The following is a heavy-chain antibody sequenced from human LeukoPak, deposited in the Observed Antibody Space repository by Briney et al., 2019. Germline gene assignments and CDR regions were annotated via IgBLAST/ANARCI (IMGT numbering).Heavy chain of an antibody. D-gene: IGHD6-19*01. J-gene: IGHJ4*02. V-gene: IGHV3-7*01. CDR3: ANLGIAVAGTGFDSY. CDR2: IKQDGSEK. Sequence: GGSLRLSCAASGFTFSSYWMSWVRQAPGKGLEWVANIKQDGSEKYYVDSVKGRFTISRDNAKNSLYLQMNSLRAEDTAVYYCANLGIAVAGTGFDSYWGQGTLVTVSS. CDR1: GFTFSSYW.